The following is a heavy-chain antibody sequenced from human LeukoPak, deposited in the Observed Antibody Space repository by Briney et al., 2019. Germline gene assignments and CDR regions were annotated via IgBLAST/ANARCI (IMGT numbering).Heavy chain of an antibody. Sequence: ASVKVSCKASGYTFTGYYMHWVRQAPGQGLEWMGWINPNSGGTNYAQKFQGRVTMTRDTSISTAYMELSRLRSDDTAVYYCARTWYSAAGRFDYWGQGTLVTVSS. D-gene: IGHD6-13*01. V-gene: IGHV1-2*02. CDR2: INPNSGGT. CDR3: ARTWYSAAGRFDY. J-gene: IGHJ4*02. CDR1: GYTFTGYY.